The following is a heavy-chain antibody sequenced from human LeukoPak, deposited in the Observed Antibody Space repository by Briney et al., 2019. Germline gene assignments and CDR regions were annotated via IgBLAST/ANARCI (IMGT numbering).Heavy chain of an antibody. CDR2: INHSGST. J-gene: IGHJ6*03. CDR1: GGSFSGYY. Sequence: SETLSLTCAVYGGSFSGYYWSWIRQPPGKGLEWIGEINHSGSTNYNPSLKSRVTISVDTSKNQFSLKLSSVTAADTAVYYCARDEMGGYMDVWGKGTTVTVSS. V-gene: IGHV4-34*01. CDR3: ARDEMGGYMDV. D-gene: IGHD5-24*01.